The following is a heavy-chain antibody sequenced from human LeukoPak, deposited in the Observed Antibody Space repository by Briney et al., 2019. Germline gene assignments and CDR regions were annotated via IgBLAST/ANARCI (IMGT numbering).Heavy chain of an antibody. V-gene: IGHV3-23*01. CDR2: ISGSGGST. D-gene: IGHD1-26*01. CDR3: AKVVGATTWDYFDY. J-gene: IGHJ4*02. CDR1: GFTFSSYA. Sequence: GGSLRLSCAASGFTFSSYAMSWVRQTPGKGLEWVSAISGSGGSTYYADSVKGRFTISRDNSKNTLYLQMNSLRAEHTAVYYCAKVVGATTWDYFDYWGQGTLVTVSS.